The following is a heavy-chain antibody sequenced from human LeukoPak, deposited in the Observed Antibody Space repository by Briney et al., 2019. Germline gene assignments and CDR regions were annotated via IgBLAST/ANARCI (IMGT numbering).Heavy chain of an antibody. J-gene: IGHJ4*02. V-gene: IGHV3-53*01. CDR1: GFTVNSNY. CDR3: ARTVSGWPDY. Sequence: GGSLRLSCAASGFTVNSNYMSWVRQAPGKGLEWVAVIYSDGTTYRADSVKGRFTISRDDSKNTLHLQMNSLRAEDSAVYYCARTVSGWPDYWGQGTLVTVSS. D-gene: IGHD6-19*01. CDR2: IYSDGTT.